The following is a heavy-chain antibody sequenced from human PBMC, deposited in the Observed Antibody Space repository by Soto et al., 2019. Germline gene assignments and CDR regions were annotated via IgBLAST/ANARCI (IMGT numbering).Heavy chain of an antibody. CDR1: GYTFTSYG. CDR3: AREGVKRYSSSWQELNDYYYYYMDV. V-gene: IGHV1-18*01. Sequence: GASVKVSCKASGYTFTSYGISWVRQAPGQGLEWMGWISAYNGNTNYAQKLQGRVTMTTDTSTSTAYMELRSLRSDDTAVYYCAREGVKRYSSSWQELNDYYYYYMDVWGKGTTVTVSS. J-gene: IGHJ6*03. D-gene: IGHD6-13*01. CDR2: ISAYNGNT.